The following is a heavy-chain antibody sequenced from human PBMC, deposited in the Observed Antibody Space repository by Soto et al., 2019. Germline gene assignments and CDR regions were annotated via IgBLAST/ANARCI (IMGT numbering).Heavy chain of an antibody. J-gene: IGHJ4*02. CDR2: ISWDGDST. CDR1: GFKFDDHT. CDR3: AKGFYYYDSSGHPPDY. Sequence: EVQLVESGGVVVQPGGSLRLSCAASGFKFDDHTMHWVRQAPGKGLEWVSLISWDGDSTYYADSVKGRFTISRDNSKNSLYLQMNSLRTDDTALYYCAKGFYYYDSSGHPPDYWGQGTLVTVSS. V-gene: IGHV3-43*01. D-gene: IGHD3-22*01.